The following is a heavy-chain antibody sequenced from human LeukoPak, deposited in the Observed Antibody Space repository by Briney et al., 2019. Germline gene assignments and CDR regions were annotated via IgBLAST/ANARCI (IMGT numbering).Heavy chain of an antibody. J-gene: IGHJ5*02. CDR1: GGSISSSSYY. D-gene: IGHD6-19*01. Sequence: SETLSLTCIVSGGSISSSSYYWGWIRQPPGKGLEWIGSIYYSGSTYYNPSLKSRVTISVDTSKNQFSLKLSSVTAADTAVYYCAREGGQWLVSNRFDPWGQGTLVTVSS. V-gene: IGHV4-39*07. CDR3: AREGGQWLVSNRFDP. CDR2: IYYSGST.